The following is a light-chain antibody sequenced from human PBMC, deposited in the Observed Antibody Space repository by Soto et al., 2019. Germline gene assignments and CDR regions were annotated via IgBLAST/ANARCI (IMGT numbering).Light chain of an antibody. CDR3: QQYNNWPPWT. CDR1: QSIGSN. Sequence: EIVMTQSPVTLSVSPGERATLSCRASQSIGSNLAWYQQKPDQAPRLLIYGASTRATGIPARFSGSGSGTEFTLTISSLQSEDFAIYYCQQYNNWPPWTFGQGTEVEIK. V-gene: IGKV3-15*01. CDR2: GAS. J-gene: IGKJ1*01.